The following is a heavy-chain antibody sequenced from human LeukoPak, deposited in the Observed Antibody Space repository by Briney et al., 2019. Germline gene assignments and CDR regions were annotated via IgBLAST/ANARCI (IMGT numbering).Heavy chain of an antibody. CDR1: GFTFSSYE. CDR3: ARDGVGAIGAFDI. Sequence: GSLRLSCAASGFTFSSYEMNWVRQAPGKGLEWVANIKQDGSEKYYVDSVKGRFTISRDNAKNSLYLQMNSLRAEDTAVYYCARDGVGAIGAFDIWGQGTMVTVSS. CDR2: IKQDGSEK. D-gene: IGHD1-26*01. J-gene: IGHJ3*02. V-gene: IGHV3-7*01.